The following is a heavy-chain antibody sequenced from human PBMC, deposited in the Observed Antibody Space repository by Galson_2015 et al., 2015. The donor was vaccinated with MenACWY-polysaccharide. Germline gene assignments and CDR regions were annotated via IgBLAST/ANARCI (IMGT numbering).Heavy chain of an antibody. J-gene: IGHJ3*02. CDR2: IQYDGGNK. CDR1: GSRLSNSG. V-gene: IGHV3-33*01. D-gene: IGHD2-2*01. CDR3: AREGSRIVFHAFDI. Sequence: SLRLSCAASGSRLSNSGMHWVRQAPGKGLEWVAVIQYDGGNKVYADSVKGRFTISRDNSKNTVFLEMNTLGVEDTAVYYCAREGSRIVFHAFDIWGQGTMVTVSS.